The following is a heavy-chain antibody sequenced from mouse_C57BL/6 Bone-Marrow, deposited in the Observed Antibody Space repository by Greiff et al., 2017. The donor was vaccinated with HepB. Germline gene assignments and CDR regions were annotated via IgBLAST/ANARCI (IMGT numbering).Heavy chain of an antibody. D-gene: IGHD1-1*01. Sequence: VKLQQSGAELARPGASVKLSCKASGYTFTSYGISWVKQRTGQGLEWIGEIYPRSGNTYYNEKFKGKATLTADKSSSTAYMELRSLTSEDSAVYFCARGETTTVVATYWYFDVWGTGTTVTVSS. CDR3: ARGETTTVVATYWYFDV. CDR2: IYPRSGNT. J-gene: IGHJ1*03. V-gene: IGHV1-81*01. CDR1: GYTFTSYG.